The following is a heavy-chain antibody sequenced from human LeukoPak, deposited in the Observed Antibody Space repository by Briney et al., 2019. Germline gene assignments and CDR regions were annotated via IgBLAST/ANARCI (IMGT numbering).Heavy chain of an antibody. CDR1: GFTVSSYA. D-gene: IGHD4-17*01. CDR3: AKVTVSWYGDYGRGHFDL. V-gene: IGHV3-23*01. J-gene: IGHJ2*01. Sequence: LGGSLRHSCAASGFTVSSYAMSWVRQAPGKGLEWVSVISGSGRTYYADSVKGRFTISRDISKNTLYLQMNSLRAEDTAVYSCAKVTVSWYGDYGRGHFDLWGRGTLVTVSS. CDR2: ISGSGRT.